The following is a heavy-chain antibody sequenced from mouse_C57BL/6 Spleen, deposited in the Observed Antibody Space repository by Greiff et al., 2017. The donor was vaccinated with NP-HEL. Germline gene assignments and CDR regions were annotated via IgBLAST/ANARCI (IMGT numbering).Heavy chain of an antibody. CDR1: GFTFSSYG. D-gene: IGHD4-1*01. J-gene: IGHJ2*01. CDR2: ISSGGSYT. CDR3: ASELGRDYFDY. V-gene: IGHV5-6*01. Sequence: EVQGVESGGDLVKPGGSLKLSCAASGFTFSSYGMSWVRQTPDKRLEWVATISSGGSYTYYLDSVKGRFTISRDNAKNTLYLQMSSLKSEDTAMYYCASELGRDYFDYWGQGTTLTVSS.